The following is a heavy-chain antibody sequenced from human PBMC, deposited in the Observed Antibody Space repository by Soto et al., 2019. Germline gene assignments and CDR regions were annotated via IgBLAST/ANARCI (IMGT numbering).Heavy chain of an antibody. CDR3: ARSVFP. CDR1: GGSISSSSYY. J-gene: IGHJ5*02. V-gene: IGHV4-39*07. CDR2: IYYSGST. Sequence: SETLSLTCTVSGGSISSSSYYWGWIRQPPGKGLEWIGSIYYSGSTYYNPSLKSRVTISVNTSKNQFSLKLSSVTAEDTAVYYCARSVFPWGQGNLVTVT.